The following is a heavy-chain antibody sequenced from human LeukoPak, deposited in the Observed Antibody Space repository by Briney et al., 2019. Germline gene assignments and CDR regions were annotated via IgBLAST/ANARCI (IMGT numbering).Heavy chain of an antibody. V-gene: IGHV3-74*01. CDR3: ATSSSWYGTADY. CDR2: INSDGSST. Sequence: GGSLRLSCAASGFTFSSYWMPWVRQAPGKGLVWVSRINSDGSSTSYADSVKGRFTISRDNSKNTLYLQMNSLRAEDTAVYYCATSSSWYGTADYWGQGTLVTVSS. CDR1: GFTFSSYW. J-gene: IGHJ4*02. D-gene: IGHD6-13*01.